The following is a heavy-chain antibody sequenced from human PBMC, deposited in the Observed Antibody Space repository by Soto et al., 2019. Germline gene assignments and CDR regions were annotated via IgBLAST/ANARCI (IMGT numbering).Heavy chain of an antibody. J-gene: IGHJ5*02. D-gene: IGHD6-13*01. CDR3: ARASGIAAARWSWXXX. Sequence: ASVKVSCKASGYTFTSYYMHWVRQAPGQGLEWMGIINPSGGSTSYAQKFQGRVTMTRDTSTSTVYMELSSLRSEDTAVYYCARASGIAAARWSWXXXWGQGTLVTVSS. V-gene: IGHV1-46*03. CDR2: INPSGGST. CDR1: GYTFTSYY.